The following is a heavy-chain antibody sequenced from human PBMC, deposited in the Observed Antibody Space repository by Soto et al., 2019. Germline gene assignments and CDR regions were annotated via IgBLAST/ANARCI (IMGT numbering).Heavy chain of an antibody. D-gene: IGHD6-13*01. Sequence: SETLSLTCAVYGGSFSGYYWSWIRQPPGKGLEWIGEINHSGSTNYNPSLKSRVTISVDTSKNRFSLKLSSVTAADTAVYYCARAKRTDSSSWYRGLYYGMDVWGQGTTVTVSS. CDR3: ARAKRTDSSSWYRGLYYGMDV. CDR1: GGSFSGYY. V-gene: IGHV4-34*01. CDR2: INHSGST. J-gene: IGHJ6*02.